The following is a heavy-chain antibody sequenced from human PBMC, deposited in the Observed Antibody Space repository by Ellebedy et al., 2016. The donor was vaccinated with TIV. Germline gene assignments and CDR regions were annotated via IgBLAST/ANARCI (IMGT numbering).Heavy chain of an antibody. D-gene: IGHD5-24*01. CDR1: GFTFDNYW. CDR2: ISSSSSTM. Sequence: GESLKISCAASGFTFDNYWMTWVRQAPGKGLEWISFISSSSSTMYYADSVKGRFSISRDNARNLLYLQMNSLGGEDTAVYYCARSEDGYNTYTFWGQGTLVTVSS. J-gene: IGHJ4*02. V-gene: IGHV3-48*04. CDR3: ARSEDGYNTYTF.